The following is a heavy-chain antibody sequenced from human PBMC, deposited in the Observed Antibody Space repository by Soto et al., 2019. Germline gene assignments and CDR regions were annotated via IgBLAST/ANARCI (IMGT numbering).Heavy chain of an antibody. CDR3: ARSPPCSSTSCYTDSPRFDP. J-gene: IGHJ5*02. Sequence: SETLSLTCTVSGGSISSGGYYWSWIRQHPGKGLEWIGYIYYSGSTYYNPSLKSRVTISVDTSKNQFSLKLSSVTAADTAVYYCARSPPCSSTSCYTDSPRFDPWGQGTLVTVSS. D-gene: IGHD2-2*02. V-gene: IGHV4-31*03. CDR2: IYYSGST. CDR1: GGSISSGGYY.